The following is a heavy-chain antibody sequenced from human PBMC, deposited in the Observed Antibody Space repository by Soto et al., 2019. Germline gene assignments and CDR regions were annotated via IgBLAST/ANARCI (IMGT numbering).Heavy chain of an antibody. CDR3: ARPNGSYLWYFDY. J-gene: IGHJ4*02. CDR1: GGSVSSTSHY. D-gene: IGHD1-26*01. CDR2: IYYSGST. Sequence: SETLSLTCTVSGGSVSSTSHYWGWIRQPPGKGLEWIGSIYYSGSTYYNPSLKSRVTISVDTSKNQFSLKLSSVTAADTAVYYSARPNGSYLWYFDYWGQGTLVTVSS. V-gene: IGHV4-39*01.